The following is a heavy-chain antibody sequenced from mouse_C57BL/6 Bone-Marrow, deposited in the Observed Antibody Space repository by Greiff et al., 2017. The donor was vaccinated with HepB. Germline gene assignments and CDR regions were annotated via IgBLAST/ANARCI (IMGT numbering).Heavy chain of an antibody. D-gene: IGHD2-3*01. CDR2: IYWDDDK. V-gene: IGHV8-12*01. CDR1: GFSLSNSGMG. J-gene: IGHJ4*01. CDR3: ARVSDGYYERDAMDY. Sequence: QVTLKVCGPGLLQSSQTLSLTCSFSGFSLSNSGMGVSWIRQPSGRGLEWLAHIYWDDDKRYNPSLKSRLTIFKDTSRNQVFLKITSMDTADTATYYCARVSDGYYERDAMDYWGQGTSVTVSS.